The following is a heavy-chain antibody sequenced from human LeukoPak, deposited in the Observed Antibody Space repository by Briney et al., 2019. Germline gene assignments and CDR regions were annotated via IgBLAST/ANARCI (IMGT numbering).Heavy chain of an antibody. CDR3: ARVVAGTGLLDY. Sequence: GSLRLSCAASGFTFSSYSMNWVRQAPGKGLEWVSSISSSSSYIYYADSVKGRFAISRDNAKNSLYLQMNSLRAEDTAVYYCARVVAGTGLLDYWGQETLVTVSS. J-gene: IGHJ4*02. CDR1: GFTFSSYS. V-gene: IGHV3-21*01. CDR2: ISSSSSYI. D-gene: IGHD6-19*01.